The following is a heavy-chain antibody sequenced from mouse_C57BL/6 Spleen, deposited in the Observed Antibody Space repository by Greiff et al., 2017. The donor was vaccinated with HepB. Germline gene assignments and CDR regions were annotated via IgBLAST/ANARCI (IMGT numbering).Heavy chain of an antibody. V-gene: IGHV1-80*01. J-gene: IGHJ3*01. CDR3: ARFFYDYDGAWFAY. CDR1: GYAFSSYW. D-gene: IGHD2-4*01. CDR2: IYPGDGDT. Sequence: VQLVESGAELVKPGASVKISCKASGYAFSSYWMNWVKQRPGKGLEWIGQIYPGDGDTNYNGKFKGKATLTADKSSSTAYMQLSSLTSEDSAVYFCARFFYDYDGAWFAYWGQGTLVTVSA.